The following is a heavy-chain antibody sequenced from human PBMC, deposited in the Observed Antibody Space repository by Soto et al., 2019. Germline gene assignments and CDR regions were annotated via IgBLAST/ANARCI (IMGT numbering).Heavy chain of an antibody. J-gene: IGHJ3*02. CDR3: ARGGEIDLAYGGGDCYVAEAFDI. CDR1: GGSISSGGYY. CDR2: IYYSGST. Sequence: LSLTCTVSGGSISSGGYYWSWIRQHPGKGLEWIGYIYYSGSTYYNPSLKSRVTISVDTSKNQFSLKLSSVTAADTAVYCCARGGEIDLAYGGGDCYVAEAFDIWGQGTMVTVSS. D-gene: IGHD2-21*02. V-gene: IGHV4-31*03.